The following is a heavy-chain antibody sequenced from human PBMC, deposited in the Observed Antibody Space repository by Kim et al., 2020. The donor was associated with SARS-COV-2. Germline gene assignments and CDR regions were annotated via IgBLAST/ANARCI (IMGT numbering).Heavy chain of an antibody. J-gene: IGHJ5*02. D-gene: IGHD3-22*01. Sequence: YHPSLKSRVTISVDTSKNQFSLKLSSVTAADTAVYYCAGSDSSVKEGFDPWGQGTLVTVSS. CDR3: AGSDSSVKEGFDP. V-gene: IGHV4-34*01.